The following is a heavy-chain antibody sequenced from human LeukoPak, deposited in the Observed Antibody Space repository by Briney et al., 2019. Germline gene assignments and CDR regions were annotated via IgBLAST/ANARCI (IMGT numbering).Heavy chain of an antibody. V-gene: IGHV3-7*01. Sequence: GGSLRLSCAASGFTFSSYWMSWVRQAPGKGLEWVANIKEDGSERHYVDSVKGRFTISRDNAKNSLYLQMNSLGAEDTAVYYCARPDVGARFDYWGQGTLVTVSS. CDR3: ARPDVGARFDY. J-gene: IGHJ4*02. CDR2: IKEDGSER. D-gene: IGHD1-26*01. CDR1: GFTFSSYW.